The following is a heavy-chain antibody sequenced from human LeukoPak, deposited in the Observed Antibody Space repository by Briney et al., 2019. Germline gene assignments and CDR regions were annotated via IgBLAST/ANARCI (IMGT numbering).Heavy chain of an antibody. Sequence: SVKVSCKASGGTFSSYAIRWVRQAPGQGLEWMGRIIPILGIANYAQKFQGRVTITADKSTSTAYVELSSLRSEDTAVYYCARENSNYVYYFDDWGQGTLVTVSS. CDR3: ARENSNYVYYFDD. CDR2: IIPILGIA. V-gene: IGHV1-69*04. D-gene: IGHD4-11*01. CDR1: GGTFSSYA. J-gene: IGHJ4*02.